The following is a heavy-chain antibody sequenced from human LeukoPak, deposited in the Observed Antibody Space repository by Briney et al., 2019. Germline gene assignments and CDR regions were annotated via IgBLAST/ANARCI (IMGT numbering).Heavy chain of an antibody. Sequence: GGSLRLSCAASGFTFSDHYMDWVRQAPGKGLEWVGRTRNKANSYTTEYAASVKGRLTISRDDSKNSLYLQMNSLKTEDTAVYYCASLAYLDYWGQGTLVTVSS. J-gene: IGHJ4*02. V-gene: IGHV3-72*01. CDR2: TRNKANSYTT. D-gene: IGHD3-3*02. CDR1: GFTFSDHY. CDR3: ASLAYLDY.